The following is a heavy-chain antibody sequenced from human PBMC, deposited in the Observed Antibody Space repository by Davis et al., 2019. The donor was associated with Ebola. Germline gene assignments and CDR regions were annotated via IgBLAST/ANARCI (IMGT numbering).Heavy chain of an antibody. CDR2: ISYDGSNK. J-gene: IGHJ4*02. CDR3: ARDKAVAGNRGSFDY. V-gene: IGHV3-30*14. D-gene: IGHD6-19*01. Sequence: PGGSLRLSCAASGFTFSNYAMHWVRQAPGKGLEWVAVISYDGSNKYYADSVQGRFTISRDNSKNTLSLQMNSLRAEDTAVYYCARDKAVAGNRGSFDYWGQGTLVTVSS. CDR1: GFTFSNYA.